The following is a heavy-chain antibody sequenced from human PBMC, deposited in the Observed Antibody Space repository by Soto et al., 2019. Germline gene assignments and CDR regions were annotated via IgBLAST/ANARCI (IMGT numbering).Heavy chain of an antibody. CDR2: IFYSGST. V-gene: IGHV4-31*03. Sequence: QVQLQESGPGLVKPSQTLSLTCSVSGGSISSCDYYWSWVRQHPGKGLEWIGYIFYSGSTSYNPSLKSRVTISVDTSKNQFALKLSSVTAADTAVYYCARGGSGDIVVVAAIDYWGQGTLVTVSS. J-gene: IGHJ4*02. D-gene: IGHD2-15*01. CDR1: GGSISSCDYY. CDR3: ARGGSGDIVVVAAIDY.